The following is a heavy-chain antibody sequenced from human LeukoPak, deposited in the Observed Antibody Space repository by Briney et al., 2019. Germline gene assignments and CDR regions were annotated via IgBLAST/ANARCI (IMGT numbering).Heavy chain of an antibody. CDR1: GGSISSYY. CDR3: ARAPPPVVVAATRRQWFDP. J-gene: IGHJ5*02. CDR2: IYYSGST. V-gene: IGHV4-59*01. Sequence: PSETLSLTCTVSGGSISSYYWSWLRQPPGKGLEWIGYIYYSGSTNYNPSLKSRVAISVDTSKNQFSLKLSSVTAADTAVYYCARAPPPVVVAATRRQWFDPWGQGTLVTVSS. D-gene: IGHD2-15*01.